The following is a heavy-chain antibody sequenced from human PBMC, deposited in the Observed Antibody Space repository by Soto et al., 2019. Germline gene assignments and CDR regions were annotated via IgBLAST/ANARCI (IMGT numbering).Heavy chain of an antibody. V-gene: IGHV4-30-2*01. CDR3: ARAGYPLTEYYFDY. J-gene: IGHJ4*02. D-gene: IGHD7-27*01. CDR2: IYHSGST. CDR1: GGSISSGGYS. Sequence: SETLSRTCAVSGGSISSGGYSWSLIRQPPGKGLEWIGYIYHSGSTYYNPSLKSRVTISVDRSKNQFSLKLSSVTAADTAVYYGARAGYPLTEYYFDYWGQGTLVTVSS.